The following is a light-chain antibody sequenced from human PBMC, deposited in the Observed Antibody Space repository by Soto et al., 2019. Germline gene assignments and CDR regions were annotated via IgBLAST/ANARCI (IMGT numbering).Light chain of an antibody. V-gene: IGKV3-20*01. J-gene: IGKJ1*01. CDR3: QQYGISPRT. CDR2: GAS. CDR1: QSVSSSY. Sequence: EIVLTQSPGTLSLSPGERATLSCRASQSVSSSYLAWYQQKPGQAPRLLIYGASSRATGIPDRFSGSRSGTDFTLNNSRLEADDFAVYYCQQYGISPRTFGQGTKVEIK.